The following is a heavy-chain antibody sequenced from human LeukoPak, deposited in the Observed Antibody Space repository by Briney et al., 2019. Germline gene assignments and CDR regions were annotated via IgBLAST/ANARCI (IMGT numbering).Heavy chain of an antibody. J-gene: IGHJ6*03. Sequence: GGSLRLSCAASGFTFSSYSMNWVRQAPGKGLEWVSSISSSSSYIYYADSVKGRFTISRDNAKNSLYLQMNSLRAEDTAVYYCAREGIEAVVAPAADYYYYYMDVWGKGTTVTVSS. V-gene: IGHV3-21*01. CDR2: ISSSSSYI. CDR3: AREGIEAVVAPAADYYYYYMDV. CDR1: GFTFSSYS. D-gene: IGHD2-2*01.